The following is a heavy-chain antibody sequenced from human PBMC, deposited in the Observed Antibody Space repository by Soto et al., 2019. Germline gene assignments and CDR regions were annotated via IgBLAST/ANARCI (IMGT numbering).Heavy chain of an antibody. Sequence: QVQLVESGGGVVQPGRSLRLYCAASGFTFSNYGMHWVRQAPGKGLAWVAVIWYDGSNKYYADSVKGRFTISRDNSKNTLYLQMNSLSAADTAVYYCASEYCSGGSCYYYGMDVWGQGTTVTVSS. D-gene: IGHD2-15*01. V-gene: IGHV3-33*01. CDR3: ASEYCSGGSCYYYGMDV. CDR2: IWYDGSNK. J-gene: IGHJ6*02. CDR1: GFTFSNYG.